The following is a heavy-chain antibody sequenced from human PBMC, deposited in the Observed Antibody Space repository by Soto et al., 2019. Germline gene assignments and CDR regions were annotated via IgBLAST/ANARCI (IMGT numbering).Heavy chain of an antibody. J-gene: IGHJ4*02. Sequence: QVQLVESGGGVVQPGRSLRLSCAASGFTFSSYGMHWVRQAPGKGLEWVAVISYDGSNKYYADSVKGRFTISRDNSKNPLYLQMNSLRAEETAVYYCAKGGGGSGPGSIFDYWGQGTLVTVSS. D-gene: IGHD6-19*01. CDR1: GFTFSSYG. CDR2: ISYDGSNK. CDR3: AKGGGGSGPGSIFDY. V-gene: IGHV3-30*18.